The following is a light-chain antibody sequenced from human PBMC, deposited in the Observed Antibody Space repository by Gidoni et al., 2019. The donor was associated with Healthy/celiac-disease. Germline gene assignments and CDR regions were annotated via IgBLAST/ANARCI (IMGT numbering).Light chain of an antibody. V-gene: IGKV1-39*01. CDR1: QSVSSY. Sequence: PSSPAAWVGDGVTITCRASQSVSSYLNWYQQKPGKAPKLLIYAASSLQSGVPSRFSGSGSGTDFTLTISSLQPEDFATYYCQQSYSTPLTFGGGTKVEIK. J-gene: IGKJ4*01. CDR2: AAS. CDR3: QQSYSTPLT.